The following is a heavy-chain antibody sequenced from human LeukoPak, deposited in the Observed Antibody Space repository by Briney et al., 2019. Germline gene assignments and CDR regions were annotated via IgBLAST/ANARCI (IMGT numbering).Heavy chain of an antibody. CDR2: IYYSGST. CDR1: GGSISSGGYS. J-gene: IGHJ6*02. D-gene: IGHD6-19*01. V-gene: IGHV4-61*08. Sequence: SQTLSLTCAVSGGSISSGGYSWSWIRQPPGKGLEWIGYIYYSGSTNYNPSLKSRVTISVDTSKNQSSLKLSSVTAADTAVYYCAREGSSGWFDSLPYYYYYYGMDVWGQGTTVTVSS. CDR3: AREGSSGWFDSLPYYYYYYGMDV.